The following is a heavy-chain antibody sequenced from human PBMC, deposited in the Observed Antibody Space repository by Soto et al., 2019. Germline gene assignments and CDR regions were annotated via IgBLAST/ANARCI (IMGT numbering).Heavy chain of an antibody. J-gene: IGHJ4*02. Sequence: QVQLVQSGAEVKKPGSSVKVSCKASGGTFGSFIISWVRQAPGRGLEWMGGIIPMFGTTEYTQTFRGRLTITAEESTSTTYIELSSLRSEDTAVYYCVTGSWGDYNLVWAKGTLVTVSS. CDR3: VTGSWGDYNLV. CDR1: GGTFGSFI. V-gene: IGHV1-69*12. D-gene: IGHD4-17*01. CDR2: IIPMFGTT.